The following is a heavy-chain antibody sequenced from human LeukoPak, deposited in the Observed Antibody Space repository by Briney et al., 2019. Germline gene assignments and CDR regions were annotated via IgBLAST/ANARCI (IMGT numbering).Heavy chain of an antibody. CDR1: GGSISGHY. V-gene: IGHV4-59*11. Sequence: PSETLSLTCTVSGGSISGHYWSWIRQPPGKGLEWIGYIYYSGSTNYNPSLKSRVTISVDTSKNQFSLKLSSVTAADTAVYYCARLTLLAEGPAAINWFVPWGQGTLVTVSS. CDR3: ARLTLLAEGPAAINWFVP. J-gene: IGHJ5*02. D-gene: IGHD2-2*01. CDR2: IYYSGST.